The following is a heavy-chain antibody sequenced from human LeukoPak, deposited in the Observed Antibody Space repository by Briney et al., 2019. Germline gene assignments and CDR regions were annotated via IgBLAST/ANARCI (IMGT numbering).Heavy chain of an antibody. CDR1: GASISSHY. V-gene: IGHV4-59*11. J-gene: IGHJ4*02. CDR3: ARDLGRVANDYYFDS. CDR2: IDNGGSP. D-gene: IGHD4/OR15-4a*01. Sequence: KPSETLSLTCTISGASISSHYWSWIRQPPGKELEWIGYIDNGGSPKYSPSLRSRVTISVVTSKNQFSLKLYSVTAADTAVYYCARDLGRVANDYYFDSWGQGTLVTVSS.